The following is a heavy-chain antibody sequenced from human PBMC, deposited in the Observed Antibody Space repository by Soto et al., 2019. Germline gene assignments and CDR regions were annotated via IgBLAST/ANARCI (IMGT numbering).Heavy chain of an antibody. V-gene: IGHV4-59*08. Sequence: SETLSLTCTVSGDSISGYYWSWIRQPPGKGLEWIGYIYASGSTSYHPSLDSRVTISIDTSKTQFSLKLTSVTAADTAVYYCARHFSSGWDLDYWGQGTLVTVSS. D-gene: IGHD6-19*01. CDR3: ARHFSSGWDLDY. J-gene: IGHJ4*02. CDR2: IYASGST. CDR1: GDSISGYY.